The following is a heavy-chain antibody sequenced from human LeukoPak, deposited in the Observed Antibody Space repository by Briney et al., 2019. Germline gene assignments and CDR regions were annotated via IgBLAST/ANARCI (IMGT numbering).Heavy chain of an antibody. D-gene: IGHD3-9*01. CDR1: GGTFSSYA. CDR2: IIPIFGTA. J-gene: IGHJ3*02. CDR3: ATEPPGYYAHDAFDI. V-gene: IGHV1-69*06. Sequence: ASVKVSCKASGGTFSSYAISWVRQAPGQGLEWMGGIIPIFGTANYAQKFQGRVTITADKSTSTAYMELSSLRSEDTAVYYCATEPPGYYAHDAFDIWGQGTMVTVSS.